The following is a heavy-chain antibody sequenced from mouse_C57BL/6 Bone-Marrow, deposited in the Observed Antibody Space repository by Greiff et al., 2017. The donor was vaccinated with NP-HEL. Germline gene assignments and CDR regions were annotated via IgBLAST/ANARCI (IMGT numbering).Heavy chain of an antibody. D-gene: IGHD1-1*01. CDR3: ARALLTTVVAPGYFDV. CDR2: IDPEGGET. Sequence: VQLPQSGAELVKPGASVKLSCTASGFNIKDYYMHWVKQRTEQGLEWIGRIDPEGGETKYAPKFQGKATITADTSSNTAYLQLSSLTSEDTAVYYCARALLTTVVAPGYFDVWGTGTTVTVSS. V-gene: IGHV14-2*01. J-gene: IGHJ1*03. CDR1: GFNIKDYY.